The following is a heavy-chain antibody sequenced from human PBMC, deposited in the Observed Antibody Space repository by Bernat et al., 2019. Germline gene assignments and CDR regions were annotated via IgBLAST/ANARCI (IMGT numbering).Heavy chain of an antibody. V-gene: IGHV3-21*01. Sequence: EVQLVESGGGLVKPGGSLRRSCAASGFTFSSHSMNWVRQAPGKGLEWVSSISSSSSYIYYADSVKGRFTISRANAKNSLYLQMNGLRAEDTAVYYCARDFSGADYYFYGMDVWGQGTTVTVSS. CDR2: ISSSSSYI. D-gene: IGHD6-19*01. CDR3: ARDFSGADYYFYGMDV. CDR1: GFTFSSHS. J-gene: IGHJ6*02.